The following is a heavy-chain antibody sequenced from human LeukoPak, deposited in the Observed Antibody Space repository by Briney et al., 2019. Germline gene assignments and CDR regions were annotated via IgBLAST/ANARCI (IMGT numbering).Heavy chain of an antibody. J-gene: IGHJ6*03. CDR1: RFTVSSNY. CDR3: ARDLNYMDV. Sequence: PGGSLRLSCAASRFTVSSNYMSWVRQAPGKGLEWVSIIYSGGSTYYTDSVKGRFTISRDSSRNTLYLQMNSLRAEDTAVYYCARDLNYMDVWGKGTTVTVSS. V-gene: IGHV3-66*02. CDR2: IYSGGST.